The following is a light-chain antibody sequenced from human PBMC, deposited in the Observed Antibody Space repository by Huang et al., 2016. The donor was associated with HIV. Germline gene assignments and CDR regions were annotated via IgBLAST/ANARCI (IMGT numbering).Light chain of an antibody. J-gene: IGKJ5*01. V-gene: IGKV3-20*01. CDR1: QSVSSSY. CDR3: QQYGGSPIT. CDR2: GAS. Sequence: EIVLTQSPGTLSLFPGERATLSCRASQSVSSSYLAWYQQKPGQAPRLLIYGASTGATGIPARFSGSGSGTDFTLTISRVGPEDFAVYYCQQYGGSPITFGQGTRLEIK.